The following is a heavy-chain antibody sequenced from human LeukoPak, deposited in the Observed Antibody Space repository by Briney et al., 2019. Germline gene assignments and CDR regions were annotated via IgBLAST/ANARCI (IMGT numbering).Heavy chain of an antibody. CDR2: IYYSGST. J-gene: IGHJ3*02. V-gene: IGHV4-61*01. Sequence: SETLSLTCTVSGGSVSSGTYYWSWIRQPPGKGLEWIGYIYYSGSTNYNPSLKSRVTVSVDTSKNQCSLKLSSVTTADTAVYYCTRSTNLAAFDIWGQGTMVTVSS. CDR1: GGSVSSGTYY. D-gene: IGHD6-13*01. CDR3: TRSTNLAAFDI.